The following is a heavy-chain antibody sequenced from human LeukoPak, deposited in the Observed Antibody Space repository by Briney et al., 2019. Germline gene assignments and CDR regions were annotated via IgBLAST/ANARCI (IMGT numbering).Heavy chain of an antibody. D-gene: IGHD6-19*01. Sequence: ASVKVSCKASGYTFTSYGTSWVRQAPGQGLEWMGWISAYNGNTNYARKLQGRVTMTTDTSTSTAYMELRSLRSDDTAVYYCARDKSIAVAGSFDYWGQGTLVTVSS. CDR1: GYTFTSYG. J-gene: IGHJ4*02. CDR3: ARDKSIAVAGSFDY. V-gene: IGHV1-18*01. CDR2: ISAYNGNT.